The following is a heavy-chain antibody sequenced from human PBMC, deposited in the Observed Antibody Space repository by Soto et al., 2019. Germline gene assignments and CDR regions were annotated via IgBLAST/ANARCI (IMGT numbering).Heavy chain of an antibody. CDR2: IIPIFGTA. J-gene: IGHJ5*02. CDR1: GGTFSSYA. D-gene: IGHD2-8*01. V-gene: IGHV1-69*13. CDR3: ARTMVYCTNGTCSDWFDP. Sequence: GASVKVSCKASGGTFSSYAISWVRQAPGQGLEWMGGIIPIFGTANYAQKFQGRVTITADESTSTAYMELRSLRSDDTAVYYCARTMVYCTNGTCSDWFDPWGQGSLVTVSS.